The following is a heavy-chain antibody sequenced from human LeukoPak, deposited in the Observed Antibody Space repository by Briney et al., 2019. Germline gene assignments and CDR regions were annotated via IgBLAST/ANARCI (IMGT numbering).Heavy chain of an antibody. D-gene: IGHD1-26*01. CDR3: ARRKWELLLD. CDR2: IYYSGST. J-gene: IGHJ4*02. V-gene: IGHV4-39*01. Sequence: SETLSLTCTVSGGSISSSSYYWGWIRQPPGKGLEWIGSIYYSGSTYYNPSLKSRVTISVDTSKNQFSLKLSSVTAADTAVYYCARRKWELLLDWGQGTLVTVSS. CDR1: GGSISSSSYY.